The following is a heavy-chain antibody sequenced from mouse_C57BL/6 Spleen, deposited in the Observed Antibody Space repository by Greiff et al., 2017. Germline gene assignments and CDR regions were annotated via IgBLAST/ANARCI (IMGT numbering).Heavy chain of an antibody. CDR2: IDPSDSYT. J-gene: IGHJ4*01. CDR1: GYTFTSYW. D-gene: IGHD1-1*01. Sequence: QVQLQQPGAELVMPGASVKLSCKASGYTFTSYWMHWVKQRPGPGLEWIGEIDPSDSYTNYNQKFKGKSTLTVDKSSSTAYMQLSSLTSEDSAVYYCASRCNYVSRYYAMDYWGQGTSVTVSS. CDR3: ASRCNYVSRYYAMDY. V-gene: IGHV1-69*01.